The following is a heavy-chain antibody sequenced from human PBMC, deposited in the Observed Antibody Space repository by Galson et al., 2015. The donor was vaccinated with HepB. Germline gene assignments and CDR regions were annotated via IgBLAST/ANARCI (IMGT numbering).Heavy chain of an antibody. CDR3: ARGSRTINYYGSGSYFDAFDI. Sequence: SLRLSCAASGFTFSSYGMHWVRQAPGKGLEWVAVIWYDGSNKYYADSVKGRFTISRDNSKNTLYLQMNSLRAEDTAVYYCARGSRTINYYGSGSYFDAFDIWGQGTMVTVSS. D-gene: IGHD3-10*01. J-gene: IGHJ3*02. CDR2: IWYDGSNK. V-gene: IGHV3-33*08. CDR1: GFTFSSYG.